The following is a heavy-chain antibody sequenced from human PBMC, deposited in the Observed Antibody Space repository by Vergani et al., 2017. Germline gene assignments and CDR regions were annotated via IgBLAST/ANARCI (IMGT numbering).Heavy chain of an antibody. CDR1: GFTFSDYY. D-gene: IGHD6-13*01. V-gene: IGHV3-11*01. Sequence: QVQLVESGGGLVKPGGSLRLSCAASGFTFSDYYMSWIRPAPGKGLEWVSYISSSGSTIYYADSVKGRFTISRDNAKNSLFLQMNSLRAEDTAVYYCARWGLEPDGSSWSYYYYYYYMDVWGKGTTVTVSS. J-gene: IGHJ6*03. CDR3: ARWGLEPDGSSWSYYYYYYYMDV. CDR2: ISSSGSTI.